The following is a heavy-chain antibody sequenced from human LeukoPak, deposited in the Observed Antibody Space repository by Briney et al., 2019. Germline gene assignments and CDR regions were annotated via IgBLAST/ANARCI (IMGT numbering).Heavy chain of an antibody. V-gene: IGHV1-18*01. J-gene: IGHJ4*02. D-gene: IGHD3-22*01. CDR3: ARDHYYDSSGYYRLDY. CDR1: GYTFTSYG. Sequence: ASVNVSCKASGYTFTSYGISWVRQAPGQGLEWMGWISAYNGNTNYAQKLQGRVTMTTDTSTSTAYMELRSLRSDDTAVYYCARDHYYDSSGYYRLDYWGQGTLVTVSS. CDR2: ISAYNGNT.